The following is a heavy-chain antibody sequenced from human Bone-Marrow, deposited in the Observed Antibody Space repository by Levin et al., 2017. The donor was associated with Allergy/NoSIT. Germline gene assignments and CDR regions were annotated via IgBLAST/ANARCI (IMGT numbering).Heavy chain of an antibody. CDR3: ARLFGFHLANC. J-gene: IGHJ4*02. CDR1: GFTFGTYA. Sequence: SCAASGFTFGTYAMHWVRQAPGKGLEWISYITSTGSTKHYADSVKGRFTISRDNTKNSLYLQMNSLRAEDTGIYYCARLFGFHLANCWGQGTLVMVSS. D-gene: IGHD5-12*01. CDR2: ITSTGSTK. V-gene: IGHV3-48*03.